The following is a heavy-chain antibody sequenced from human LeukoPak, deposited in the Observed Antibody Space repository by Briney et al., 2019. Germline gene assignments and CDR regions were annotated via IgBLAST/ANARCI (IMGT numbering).Heavy chain of an antibody. D-gene: IGHD4-17*01. J-gene: IGHJ4*02. V-gene: IGHV4-34*01. CDR1: GGSFSGYY. CDR2: INHSGRT. Sequence: PSETLSLTCAVYGGSFSGYYWSWIRQPPGKGLEWIGEINHSGRTNYNPSLKSRVSISVDTSKNQFSLKLNSVTAADTAVYYCARHGDNVGIDSWGQGTLVAVSS. CDR3: ARHGDNVGIDS.